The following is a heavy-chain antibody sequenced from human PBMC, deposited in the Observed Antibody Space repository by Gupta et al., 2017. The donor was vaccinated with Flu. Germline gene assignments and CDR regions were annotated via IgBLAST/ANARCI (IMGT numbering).Heavy chain of an antibody. V-gene: IGHV3-74*01. Sequence: EVQLVESGGGLVQPRGSLRLSCAASGFTFRGYWLHWVRQVPGKGLVWVSRMNGDGSTTAYAESVKGRFTISRDNAKNTLYLQMNSLRAEDTAVYYCARDRGIPAPDYWGQGTLVTVSS. CDR1: GFTFRGYW. CDR3: ARDRGIPAPDY. J-gene: IGHJ4*02. D-gene: IGHD6-13*01. CDR2: MNGDGSTT.